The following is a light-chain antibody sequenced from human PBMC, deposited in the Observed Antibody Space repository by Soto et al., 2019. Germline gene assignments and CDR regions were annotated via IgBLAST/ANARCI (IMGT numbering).Light chain of an antibody. Sequence: DIQMTQSPSTLSGSVGDRVTITCRASQTISSWLAWYQQKPGKAPKLLIYKASTLKSGVPSRFSGSGSGTEFPLTISSLQSEDFAIYYCQQYQNLWTFGQGTKVDIK. CDR2: KAS. V-gene: IGKV1-5*03. J-gene: IGKJ1*01. CDR1: QTISSW. CDR3: QQYQNLWT.